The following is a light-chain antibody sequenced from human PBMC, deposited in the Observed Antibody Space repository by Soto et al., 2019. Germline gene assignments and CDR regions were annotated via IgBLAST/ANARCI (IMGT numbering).Light chain of an antibody. J-gene: IGKJ1*01. V-gene: IGKV3-15*01. Sequence: EIVMTQSPATLSVSPGERATLSCRASQSISSNFAWYQQKPGQAPRLLIYGASTRATGIPARFSGSGSGTEFTLTIGSLQSEDFAVYYCQQYNNWPPGRTVGQGTKVEIK. CDR3: QQYNNWPPGRT. CDR2: GAS. CDR1: QSISSN.